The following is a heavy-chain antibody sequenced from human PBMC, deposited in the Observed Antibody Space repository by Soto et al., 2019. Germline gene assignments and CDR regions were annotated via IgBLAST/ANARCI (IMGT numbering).Heavy chain of an antibody. D-gene: IGHD6-13*01. CDR1: GGSFSGYY. V-gene: IGHV4-34*01. CDR2: INHSGST. J-gene: IGHJ5*02. Sequence: SETLSLTCAVYGGSFSGYYWSWICQPPGKGLEWIGEINHSGSTNYNPSLKSRVTISVDTSKNQFSLKLSSVTAADTAVYYCASLPGTGIAAAGSGRGWFDPWGQGTLVTVSS. CDR3: ASLPGTGIAAAGSGRGWFDP.